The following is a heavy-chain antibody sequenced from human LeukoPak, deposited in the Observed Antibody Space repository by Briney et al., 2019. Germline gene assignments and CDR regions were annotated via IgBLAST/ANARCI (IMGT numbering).Heavy chain of an antibody. CDR3: ARNGVYSSSSGAFDI. CDR1: GGSISSSNW. D-gene: IGHD6-6*01. V-gene: IGHV4-4*02. Sequence: SETLSLTCAVSGGSISSSNWWSWIRQPPGKGLEWIGEIYHSGSTNYNPSLKSRVTISVDKSKNQFSLKLSSVTAADTAVYYCARNGVYSSSSGAFDIWGQGTMVTVSS. CDR2: IYHSGST. J-gene: IGHJ3*02.